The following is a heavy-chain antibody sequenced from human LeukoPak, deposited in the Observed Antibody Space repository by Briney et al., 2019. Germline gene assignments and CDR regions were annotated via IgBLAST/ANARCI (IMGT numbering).Heavy chain of an antibody. Sequence: ASVKVSCKASGGTFSSYAISWVRQAPGQGLEWMGGIIPIFGTANYAQKFQGRVTMTEDTSTDTAYMELSSLRSEDTAVYYCATVVYGDYGHYGMDVWGQGTTVTVSS. D-gene: IGHD4-17*01. CDR3: ATVVYGDYGHYGMDV. CDR2: IIPIFGTA. V-gene: IGHV1-69*06. CDR1: GGTFSSYA. J-gene: IGHJ6*02.